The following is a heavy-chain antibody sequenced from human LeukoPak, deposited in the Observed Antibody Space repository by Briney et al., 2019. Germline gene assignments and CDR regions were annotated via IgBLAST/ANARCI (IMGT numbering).Heavy chain of an antibody. D-gene: IGHD3-22*01. CDR2: MSSTSSFI. J-gene: IGHJ4*02. V-gene: IGHV3-21*01. Sequence: PGGSLRLSCAASGFTFSSYSMNWVRQAPGQGLEWVSSMSSTSSFIYYADSVKGRFTISRDNAKNSLYLQMNSLTAEDTGVYYCASSLYYDSSGYMRGFYYFDYWGQGTLVTVSS. CDR1: GFTFSSYS. CDR3: ASSLYYDSSGYMRGFYYFDY.